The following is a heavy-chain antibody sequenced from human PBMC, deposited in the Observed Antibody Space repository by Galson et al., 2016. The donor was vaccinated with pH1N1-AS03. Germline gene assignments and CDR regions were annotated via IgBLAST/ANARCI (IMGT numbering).Heavy chain of an antibody. D-gene: IGHD1-14*01. Sequence: SVKVSCKASGYTFIGYYIHWVRQVPGKRLQWMGLINPGSGSTTYSQSFQGRATITRDTSASTTYVEMRSLKSDDTAVYYCARARASHAITDWGQGTLVTVSS. CDR1: GYTFIGYY. V-gene: IGHV1-46*01. CDR2: INPGSGST. CDR3: ARARASHAITD. J-gene: IGHJ4*01.